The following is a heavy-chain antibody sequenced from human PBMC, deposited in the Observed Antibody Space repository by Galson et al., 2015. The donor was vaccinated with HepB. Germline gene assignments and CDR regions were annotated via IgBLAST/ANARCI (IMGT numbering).Heavy chain of an antibody. V-gene: IGHV3-7*03. Sequence: SLRLSCAASGFTFSSYWMSWVRQAPGKGLEWVANIKQDGSEKYYVDSVKGRFTISRDNAKNSLYLQMNSLRAEDTAVYYCARDRSSYGYRDDAFDIWGQGTMVTVSS. CDR2: IKQDGSEK. CDR1: GFTFSSYW. CDR3: ARDRSSYGYRDDAFDI. J-gene: IGHJ3*02. D-gene: IGHD5-18*01.